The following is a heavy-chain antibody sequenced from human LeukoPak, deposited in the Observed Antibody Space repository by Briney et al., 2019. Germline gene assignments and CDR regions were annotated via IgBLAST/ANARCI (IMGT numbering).Heavy chain of an antibody. CDR2: ISAYNGNT. CDR3: ARDLSEAYYYDSSGSNYVGY. J-gene: IGHJ4*02. CDR1: GGTFSSYA. D-gene: IGHD3-22*01. V-gene: IGHV1-18*01. Sequence: ASVKVSCKASGGTFSSYAISWVRQAPGQGLEWMGWISAYNGNTNYAQKLQGRVTMTTDTSTSTAYMELRSLRSDDTAVYYCARDLSEAYYYDSSGSNYVGYWGQGTLVTVSS.